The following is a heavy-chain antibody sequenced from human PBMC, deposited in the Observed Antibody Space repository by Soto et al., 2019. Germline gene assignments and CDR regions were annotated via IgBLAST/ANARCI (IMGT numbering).Heavy chain of an antibody. D-gene: IGHD3-22*01. CDR2: IYRSGST. V-gene: IGHV4-4*02. CDR1: GGSISSSNW. Sequence: SETLSLTCAVSGGSISSSNWWSWVRQPPGKGLGWIGEIYRSGSTNYNPSLKSRVTISVDKSKNQFSLKLSSVTAADTAVYYCARKYYYDSSGYDYWGQGTLVTVSS. J-gene: IGHJ4*02. CDR3: ARKYYYDSSGYDY.